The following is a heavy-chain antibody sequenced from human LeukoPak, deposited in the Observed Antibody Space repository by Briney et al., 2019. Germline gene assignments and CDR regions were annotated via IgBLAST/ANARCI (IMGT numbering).Heavy chain of an antibody. D-gene: IGHD5-18*01. CDR1: GFTVSTNY. CDR3: ARGLLRDGYTYTYSFDY. CDR2: AYMVVTT. V-gene: IGHV3-66*01. Sequence: GGSLRLSCAASGFTVSTNYMNWVRQAPGNGLEWDSVAYMVVTTYYADSVKGRFTISRDSTKNTIYLQMNNLRAEDTAVYYCARGLLRDGYTYTYSFDYWGQGALVTVSS. J-gene: IGHJ4*02.